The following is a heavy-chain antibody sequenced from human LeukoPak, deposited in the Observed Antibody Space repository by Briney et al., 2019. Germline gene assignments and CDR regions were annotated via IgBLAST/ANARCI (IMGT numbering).Heavy chain of an antibody. D-gene: IGHD1-14*01. CDR3: ARDPARNPYGRYFYYMDV. V-gene: IGHV6-1*01. Sequence: SQTLSLTCAISGDSVSSNSAAWNWIRQSPSRGLEWLGRTYYRSKWYNDYAVSVKSRITINPDTSKNQFSLQLNSVTPEDTAVYYCARDPARNPYGRYFYYMDVWGKGTTVTVSS. J-gene: IGHJ6*03. CDR2: TYYRSKWYN. CDR1: GDSVSSNSAA.